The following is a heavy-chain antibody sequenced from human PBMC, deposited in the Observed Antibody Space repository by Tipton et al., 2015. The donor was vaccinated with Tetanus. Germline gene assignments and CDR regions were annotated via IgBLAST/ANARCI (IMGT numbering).Heavy chain of an antibody. CDR1: GGFSSGDYY. V-gene: IGHV4-31*03. D-gene: IGHD2/OR15-2a*01. Sequence: TLSLTCTVSGGFSSGDYYWSWIRQHPGKGLEWIAYINYSGSTYYNPSLESRLTVSLDTSKNQFFLKLSSVTVADSAVYFCARVSRRNFYFDYWGPGAQVTVSS. J-gene: IGHJ4*02. CDR2: INYSGST. CDR3: ARVSRRNFYFDY.